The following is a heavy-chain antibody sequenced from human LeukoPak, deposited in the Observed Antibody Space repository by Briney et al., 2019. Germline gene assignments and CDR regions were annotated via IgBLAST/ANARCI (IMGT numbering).Heavy chain of an antibody. CDR2: IYSGGST. CDR1: GFTVSSNY. J-gene: IGHJ6*02. Sequence: PGGSLRLSCAASGFTVSSNYMSWVRQAPGKGLEWVSVIYSGGSTYYADSVNGRFIISRDNSKNTLYLQMNSLRAEDTAVYYCARKAAKYGMDVWGQGTTVTASS. V-gene: IGHV3-66*01. CDR3: ARKAAKYGMDV.